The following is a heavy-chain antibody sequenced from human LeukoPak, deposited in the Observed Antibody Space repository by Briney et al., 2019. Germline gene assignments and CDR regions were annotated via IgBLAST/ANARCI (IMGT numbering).Heavy chain of an antibody. CDR2: IYYSEST. CDR3: ARSHYVVVPAAIPRVDY. Sequence: SETLSPTCTVSGRSISSSSYYWGWIRQPPGKGLEWIGSIYYSESTYYNPSLKSRVTISVETSKNQFSLKLSSVTGADTAVYYSARSHYVVVPAAIPRVDYWGQGTLVTVSS. J-gene: IGHJ4*02. CDR1: GRSISSSSYY. D-gene: IGHD2-2*02. V-gene: IGHV4-39*01.